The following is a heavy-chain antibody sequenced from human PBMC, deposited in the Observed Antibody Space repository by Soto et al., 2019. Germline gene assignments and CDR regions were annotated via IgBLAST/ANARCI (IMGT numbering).Heavy chain of an antibody. CDR2: ISDSGATK. CDR3: ARCSRNSCYSYGVDV. D-gene: IGHD2-15*01. V-gene: IGHV3-48*02. CDR1: GFTFSNCG. J-gene: IGHJ6*02. Sequence: PGGSLRLSCAASGFTFSNCGMNWVRQTPGKGLEWVSYISDSGATKHYADSAKGRFTISRDNGKDSLYLQMNSLRDEDTAVYFCARCSRNSCYSYGVDVWGQGATVTVSS.